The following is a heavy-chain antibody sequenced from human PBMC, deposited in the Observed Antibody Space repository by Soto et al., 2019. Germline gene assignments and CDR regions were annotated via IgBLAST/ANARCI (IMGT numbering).Heavy chain of an antibody. Sequence: GASVKVSCQASGGTFSSFAISWVRQAPGQGLEWMGGIIPIFGTANYAQKFQGRVTITADESTSTAYMELSSLRSEDTAVYYCATSRYRVSSTDYYYYGMDVWGQGTTVTVSS. CDR1: GGTFSSFA. CDR3: ATSRYRVSSTDYYYYGMDV. CDR2: IIPIFGTA. D-gene: IGHD6-13*01. J-gene: IGHJ6*02. V-gene: IGHV1-69*13.